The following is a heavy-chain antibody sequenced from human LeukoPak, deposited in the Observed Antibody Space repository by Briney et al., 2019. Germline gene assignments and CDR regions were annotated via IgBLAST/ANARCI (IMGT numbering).Heavy chain of an antibody. J-gene: IGHJ6*03. V-gene: IGHV3-21*04. CDR3: ARVGTGYSYGSLYYYYYMDV. CDR1: GFTFSSHS. Sequence: PGGSLRLSCAASGFTFSSHSMNWVRQAPGKGLEWVSSISSSSSYIYYADSVKGRFTISRDNAKNSLYLQMNSLRAEDTAVYYCARVGTGYSYGSLYYYYYMDVWGKGTTVTISS. D-gene: IGHD5-18*01. CDR2: ISSSSSYI.